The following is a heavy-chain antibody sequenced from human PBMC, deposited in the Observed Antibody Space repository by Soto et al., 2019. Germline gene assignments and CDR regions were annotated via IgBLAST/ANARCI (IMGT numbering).Heavy chain of an antibody. CDR3: ARVDHRGYFAILTDY. Sequence: SETLSLTCTVSGDSLRSGGHYWSWIRQHPGKGLEWIGHIYDSVNTYYSPSLRSRVTISADMSKNQFSLNLRSVTAADTAVYYCARVDHRGYFAILTDYWGQGTLVTVSS. D-gene: IGHD3-9*01. CDR2: IYDSVNT. J-gene: IGHJ4*02. CDR1: GDSLRSGGHY. V-gene: IGHV4-31*03.